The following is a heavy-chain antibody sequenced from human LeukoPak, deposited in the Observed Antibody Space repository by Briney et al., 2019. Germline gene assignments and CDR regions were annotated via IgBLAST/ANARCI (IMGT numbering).Heavy chain of an antibody. D-gene: IGHD3-10*01. CDR3: ASSYYGPSSGYFDY. CDR2: IYYSGST. Sequence: PSETLSLTCTVSGGSISSYYWSWIRQPPGKGPEWIGYIYYSGSTNYNPSLKSRVTISVDTSKNQFSLKLSSVTAADTAVYYCASSYYGPSSGYFDYWGQGTLVTVSS. V-gene: IGHV4-59*01. J-gene: IGHJ4*02. CDR1: GGSISSYY.